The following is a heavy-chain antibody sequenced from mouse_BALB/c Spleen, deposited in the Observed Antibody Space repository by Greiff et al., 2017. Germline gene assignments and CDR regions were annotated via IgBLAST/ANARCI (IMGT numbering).Heavy chain of an antibody. Sequence: QVQLKQPGSVLVRPGASVKLSCKASGYTFTSSWMHWAKQRPGQGLEWIGEIHPNSGNTNYNEKFKGKATLTVDTSSSTAYVDLSSLTSEDSAVYYCASSRRDSGTTVVSYWYFDVWGAGTTVTVSS. D-gene: IGHD1-1*01. V-gene: IGHV1S130*01. CDR1: GYTFTSSW. CDR3: ASSRRDSGTTVVSYWYFDV. CDR2: IHPNSGNT. J-gene: IGHJ1*01.